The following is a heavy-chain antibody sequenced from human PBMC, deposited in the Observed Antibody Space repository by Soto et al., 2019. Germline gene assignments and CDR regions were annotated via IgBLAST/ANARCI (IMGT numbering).Heavy chain of an antibody. Sequence: PSETLSLTCTVSGGSISSGGYYWSWIRQHPGKGLEWIGYIYYSGSTYYNPSLKSRVTISVDTSKNQFSLKLSSVTAADKAVYYCARDLYSSTNYGMDVWGKGPTVTVSS. CDR3: ARDLYSSTNYGMDV. CDR2: IYYSGST. CDR1: GGSISSGGYY. D-gene: IGHD6-13*01. J-gene: IGHJ6*04. V-gene: IGHV4-31*03.